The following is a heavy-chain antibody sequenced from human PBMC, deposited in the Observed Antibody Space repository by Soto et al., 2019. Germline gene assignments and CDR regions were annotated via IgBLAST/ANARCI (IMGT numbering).Heavy chain of an antibody. D-gene: IGHD2-15*01. CDR3: ARGSGPNDAFDI. Sequence: ASEALSLTCTVSGGSISSSSYYWGWIRQPPGKGLEWIGSIYYSGSTYYNPSLKSRVAISVDTSKNQFSLKLSSVTAADTAVYYCARGSGPNDAFDIWGQGTMVTVSS. V-gene: IGHV4-39*07. CDR2: IYYSGST. CDR1: GGSISSSSYY. J-gene: IGHJ3*02.